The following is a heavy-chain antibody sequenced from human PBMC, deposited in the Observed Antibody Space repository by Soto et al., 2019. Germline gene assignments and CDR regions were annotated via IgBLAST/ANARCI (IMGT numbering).Heavy chain of an antibody. D-gene: IGHD3-10*01. V-gene: IGHV4-34*01. CDR2: INHNGST. CDR1: GGSFSRCY. CDR3: ARVLLLVRRSSRYMDA. J-gene: IGHJ6*03. Sequence: APQTLSLPYAGYGGSFSRCYGSWFRQPPGKGLKWIGEINHNGSTNYNPSLKSRVTISVYTSKNQFSLKLSSVTAADTAVYYCARVLLLVRRSSRYMDAPGTGTTVTLSS.